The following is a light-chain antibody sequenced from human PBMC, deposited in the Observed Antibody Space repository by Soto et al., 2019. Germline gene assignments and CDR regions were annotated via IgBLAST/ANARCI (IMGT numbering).Light chain of an antibody. J-gene: IGLJ7*01. Sequence: QSVLTQPASVSGSPGQSITISCTGTSSDVGSYNLVSWYQQHPGKAPKLMIYEVSKRPSGVSNRFSGSKSGNTASLTISGLQAEDEADYYCCSYAGSAVFGGGTQLTV. V-gene: IGLV2-23*02. CDR1: SSDVGSYNL. CDR3: CSYAGSAV. CDR2: EVS.